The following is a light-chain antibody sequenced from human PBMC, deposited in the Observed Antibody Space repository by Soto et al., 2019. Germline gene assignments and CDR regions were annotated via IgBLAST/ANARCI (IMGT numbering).Light chain of an antibody. V-gene: IGKV3-15*01. J-gene: IGKJ1*01. CDR2: SAS. CDR3: HQYNHWLTWT. Sequence: EIVMTQSPATLSLSPGQRATLSCRASQSVSSKLAWYQQRPGQAPRLLIYSASTRATGIPARFSGSGSGTEFTLTIGSLQSEDFAVYYCHQYNHWLTWTFGQGTKVDIK. CDR1: QSVSSK.